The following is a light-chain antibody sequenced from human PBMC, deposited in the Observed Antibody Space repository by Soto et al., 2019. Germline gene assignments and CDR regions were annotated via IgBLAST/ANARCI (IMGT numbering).Light chain of an antibody. Sequence: EIVMTQSPATLSVSPGERATLSCRASQSVSRHLAWYQPKPGQAPRLLIYGASTRATGIPARCSGSGSGTEFTLTISSLQSEDVAVYYGLQCNNGTVFTVGPGTKVEIK. CDR3: LQCNNGTVFT. CDR2: GAS. J-gene: IGKJ3*01. CDR1: QSVSRH. V-gene: IGKV3-15*01.